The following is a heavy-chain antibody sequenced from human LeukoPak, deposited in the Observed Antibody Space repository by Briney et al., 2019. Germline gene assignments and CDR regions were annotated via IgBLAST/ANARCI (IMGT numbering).Heavy chain of an antibody. CDR2: SRNKANSYTT. J-gene: IGHJ4*02. Sequence: PGGSLRLSCAASGFTFSDRYMDWVRQAPGEGLEWVGRSRNKANSYTTEYAASGKGRFTGSRDDSNNSLYLQMNRLKTEDTAVYYCASSPAGRYTFEYWGQGTLVTVSS. V-gene: IGHV3-72*01. CDR1: GFTFSDRY. D-gene: IGHD1-26*01. CDR3: ASSPAGRYTFEY.